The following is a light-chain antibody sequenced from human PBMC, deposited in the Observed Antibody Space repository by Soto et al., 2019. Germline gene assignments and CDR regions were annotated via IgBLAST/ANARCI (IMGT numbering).Light chain of an antibody. Sequence: QSVLTQPPSVSAAPGQRVTISCSGSSSNINNYYVSWYQQLPGTAPKLLIYDNSKRPSGIPVRFSGSKSGTSATLDITGLQTGDEADYYCGTWDTSLSVVVFGGGTQLTVL. CDR2: DNS. CDR3: GTWDTSLSVVV. J-gene: IGLJ2*01. V-gene: IGLV1-51*01. CDR1: SSNINNYY.